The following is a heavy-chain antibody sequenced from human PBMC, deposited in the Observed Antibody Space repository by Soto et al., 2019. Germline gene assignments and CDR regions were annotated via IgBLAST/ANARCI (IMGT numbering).Heavy chain of an antibody. CDR2: IDPSDSYT. CDR1: GYSFTSYW. D-gene: IGHD2-21*02. J-gene: IGHJ5*02. Sequence: DVQLVQSGAEVKKPGESLRISCKGSGYSFTSYWISWVRQMPGKGLEWMGRIDPSDSYTNYSPSFQGHVTISADKSISTAYLQWSSLKASDTAMYYCASELAYCGGDCYGWFDPWGQGTLVTVSS. V-gene: IGHV5-10-1*01. CDR3: ASELAYCGGDCYGWFDP.